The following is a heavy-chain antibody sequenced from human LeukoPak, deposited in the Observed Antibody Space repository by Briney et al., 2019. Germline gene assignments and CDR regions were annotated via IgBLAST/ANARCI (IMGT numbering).Heavy chain of an antibody. D-gene: IGHD4-17*01. CDR2: INHSGST. J-gene: IGHJ4*02. V-gene: IGHV4-34*01. CDR1: GGPFRGYY. Sequence: PSETLSLTCAVYGGPFRGYYWSWLRQPPGKGLEWIGEINHSGSTNYNPSLKSLVTISVDTSKNQFSLKLSSVTAANTAVYYCARVYGDPGGEDYWGQGTLVTVSS. CDR3: ARVYGDPGGEDY.